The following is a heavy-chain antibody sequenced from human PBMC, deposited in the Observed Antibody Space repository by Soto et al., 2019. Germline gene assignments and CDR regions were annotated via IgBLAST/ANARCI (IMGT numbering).Heavy chain of an antibody. CDR3: AREYYGALTGYPSDY. CDR2: ISRDGTTT. V-gene: IGHV3-74*01. Sequence: EVQLVESGGGLVQSGGSLGLSCVASGFSCRSYWMHWVRQAQGKGLVWVARISRDGTTTTYADSANGRFTVSRDNAANTMYLPRSSLRAEDTDGYYCAREYYGALTGYPSDYWGQGTLVTVSS. CDR1: GFSCRSYW. J-gene: IGHJ4*02. D-gene: IGHD3-9*01.